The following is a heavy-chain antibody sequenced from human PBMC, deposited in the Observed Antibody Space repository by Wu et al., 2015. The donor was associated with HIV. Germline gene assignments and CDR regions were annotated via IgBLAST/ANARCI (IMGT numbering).Heavy chain of an antibody. Sequence: QVQLQESGPGLVKPSETLSLTCAVSGYSISSGYYWGWIRQPPGKGLEWIGSIYHSGSTYYNPSLKSRVTISVDTSKNQFSLKLSSVTAADTAVYYCARLSDWLLDYWGQGTLVTVSS. CDR1: GYSISSGYY. CDR3: ARLSDWLLDY. D-gene: IGHD3-9*01. CDR2: IYHSGST. J-gene: IGHJ4*02. V-gene: IGHV4-38-2*01.